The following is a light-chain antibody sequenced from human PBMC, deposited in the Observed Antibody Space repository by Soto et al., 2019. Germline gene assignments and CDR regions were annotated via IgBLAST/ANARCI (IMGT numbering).Light chain of an antibody. CDR1: QSVLYSSNNKNY. CDR3: QQYYSTWT. V-gene: IGKV4-1*01. Sequence: DIVMTQSPDSLAVSLGERATINCKSSQSVLYSSNNKNYLAWYLQKPGQPPKLLIYWASTRESGVPDRFSGSGSGTDFTLTISSLQAEDVAVYYCQQYYSTWTFGQGTKVDIK. CDR2: WAS. J-gene: IGKJ1*01.